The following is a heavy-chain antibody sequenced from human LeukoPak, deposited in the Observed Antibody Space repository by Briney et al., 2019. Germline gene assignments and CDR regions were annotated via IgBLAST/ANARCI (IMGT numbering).Heavy chain of an antibody. V-gene: IGHV3-23*01. D-gene: IGHD3-10*02. Sequence: PGGSLRLSCAASGFTFTNYAMSWVRQTPGKGLEWVSAITGSDLSTYYADSVKGRFTISRDNSKNTLYLQMNSLRAEDTAVYYCAELGITMIGGVWGKGTTVTISS. CDR3: AELGITMIGGV. CDR1: GFTFTNYA. J-gene: IGHJ6*04. CDR2: ITGSDLST.